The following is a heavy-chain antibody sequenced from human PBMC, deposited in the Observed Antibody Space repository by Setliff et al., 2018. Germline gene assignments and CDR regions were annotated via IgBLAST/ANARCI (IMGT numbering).Heavy chain of an antibody. CDR2: IYYSGST. Sequence: PSETLSLTCTVSGGSISSSSYYWGWIRQPPGKGLEWIGSIYYSGSTYYNPSLKSRVTISVDTSKNQFSLKLSSVTAADTAVYYCARVAQYSSPSFYYYYYMDVWGKGTTVTVSS. J-gene: IGHJ6*03. CDR3: ARVAQYSSPSFYYYYYMDV. V-gene: IGHV4-39*07. CDR1: GGSISSSSYY. D-gene: IGHD6-6*01.